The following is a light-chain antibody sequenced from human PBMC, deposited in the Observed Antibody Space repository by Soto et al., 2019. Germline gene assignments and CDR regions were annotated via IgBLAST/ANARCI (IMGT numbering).Light chain of an antibody. CDR3: SSFTSSNTWV. CDR2: EVS. CDR1: SSDVGSYNR. V-gene: IGLV2-18*02. J-gene: IGLJ3*02. Sequence: QSALTQPPSVSGSPGQSVTISCTGTSSDVGSYNRVSWYQQPPGTAPKLMIYEVSNQPSGVPDRFFGSKSGNTASLTISGLQAEDEADYYCSSFTSSNTWVFGGGTQLTVL.